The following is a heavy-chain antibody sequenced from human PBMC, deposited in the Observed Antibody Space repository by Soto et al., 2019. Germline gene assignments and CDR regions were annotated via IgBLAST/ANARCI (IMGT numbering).Heavy chain of an antibody. CDR2: ISSDGREE. CDR1: GFTFRINA. CDR3: AKAASVRIFGLVRY. Sequence: QVQLVESGGGVVQPGRSLRLSCVTSGFTFRINAMHWVRQAPGKGLEWVASISSDGREEFYADSVKGQFTISRDNAKNAVYLDISSLRREYTAVYDCAKAASVRIFGLVRYWGQGVPVSVSS. D-gene: IGHD3-3*01. V-gene: IGHV3-30*18. J-gene: IGHJ4*02.